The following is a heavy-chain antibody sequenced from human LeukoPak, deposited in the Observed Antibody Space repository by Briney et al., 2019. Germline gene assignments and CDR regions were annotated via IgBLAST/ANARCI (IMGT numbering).Heavy chain of an antibody. D-gene: IGHD6-13*01. Sequence: GGSLRLSCAASGFTFSSYAMHWVRQAPGKGLEWVAVISYDGSNKYYADSVKGRFTISRDNSKNTLYLQMNSLRAEDTAVYYCASEAAAGQYYFDYWGQGTLVTVSS. J-gene: IGHJ4*02. CDR2: ISYDGSNK. V-gene: IGHV3-30*04. CDR1: GFTFSSYA. CDR3: ASEAAAGQYYFDY.